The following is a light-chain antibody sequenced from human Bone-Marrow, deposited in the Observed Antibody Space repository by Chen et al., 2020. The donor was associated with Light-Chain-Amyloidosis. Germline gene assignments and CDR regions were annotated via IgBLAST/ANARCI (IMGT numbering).Light chain of an antibody. V-gene: IGKV1-NL1*01. J-gene: IGKJ2*01. CDR1: RIISNS. Sequence: DIQMTQSPSSLSASVGDRVTITCRASRIISNSLVWYQQKPGKAPKLLLYAASRLESGVPSRFSCSGSGTDYTLTITSLEPEDFATYYCQEYYDTPHTFGQGTKLEIK. CDR2: AAS. CDR3: QEYYDTPHT.